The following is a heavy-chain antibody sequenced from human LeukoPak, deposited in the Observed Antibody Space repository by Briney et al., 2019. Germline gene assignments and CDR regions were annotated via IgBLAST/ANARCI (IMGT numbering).Heavy chain of an antibody. D-gene: IGHD2-8*02. J-gene: IGHJ4*02. Sequence: PGGSLRLSCAASGFTFSNYWMDWVRQAPGKGLVWVSSIKSDGRSTNYADSVKGRFTISRDNAENTLFLQMNSLRAEDTAVYYCVRDWSSSFDYWGQGTLVTVSS. CDR2: IKSDGRST. CDR1: GFTFSNYW. V-gene: IGHV3-74*01. CDR3: VRDWSSSFDY.